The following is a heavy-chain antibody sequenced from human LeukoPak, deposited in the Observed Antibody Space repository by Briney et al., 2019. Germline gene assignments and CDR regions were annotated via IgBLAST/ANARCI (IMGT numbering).Heavy chain of an antibody. Sequence: GRSLRLSCAASGFTFSSYAMHWVRQAPGKGLEWVAFIRYDGSNKYFADCVKGRFTISRDSSKNTVYLQMNSLRVDDTAVYYCAKDGTRGIRFGKIPHYFDYWGQGTLVTVSS. J-gene: IGHJ4*02. CDR3: AKDGTRGIRFGKIPHYFDY. CDR1: GFTFSSYA. V-gene: IGHV3-30*02. D-gene: IGHD3-10*01. CDR2: IRYDGSNK.